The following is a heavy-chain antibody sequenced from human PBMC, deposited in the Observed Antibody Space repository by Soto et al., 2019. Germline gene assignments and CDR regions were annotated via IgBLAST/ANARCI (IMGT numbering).Heavy chain of an antibody. J-gene: IGHJ6*02. CDR1: GGSISSSSYY. D-gene: IGHD3-3*01. CDR3: ASPNDFWSGYGYYGMDV. Sequence: SETLSLTCTVSGGSISSSSYYWGWIRQPPGKGLEWIGSIYYSGSTYYNPSLKSRVTISVDTSKNQFSLKLSSVTAADTAVYYCASPNDFWSGYGYYGMDVWGQGTTVTVSS. V-gene: IGHV4-39*01. CDR2: IYYSGST.